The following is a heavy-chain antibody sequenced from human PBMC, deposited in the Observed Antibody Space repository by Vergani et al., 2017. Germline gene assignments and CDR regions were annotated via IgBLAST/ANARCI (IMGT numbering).Heavy chain of an antibody. CDR3: AREINFWSGLSPXMDV. J-gene: IGHJ6*03. V-gene: IGHV4-59*01. CDR2: IYYSGST. D-gene: IGHD3-3*01. CDR1: GGSISSYY. Sequence: QVQLQESGPGLVKPSETLSLTCTVSGGSISSYYWSWIRQPPGKGLEWIGYIYYSGSTNYNPSLKSRVTISVDTSKNQFSLKLSSVTAAYTAVYYCAREINFWSGLSPXMDVWGKGTTVTVSS.